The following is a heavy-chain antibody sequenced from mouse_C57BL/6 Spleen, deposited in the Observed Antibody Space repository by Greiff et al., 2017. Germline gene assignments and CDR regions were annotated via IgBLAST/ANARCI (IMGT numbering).Heavy chain of an antibody. J-gene: IGHJ2*01. Sequence: VQLQQSGAELARPGASVKMSCKASGYTFTSYTMHWVKQRPGQGLEWIGYINPSSGYTKYNQKFKDKATLTADKSSSPAYMQLSSLTSEDAAVYYCARGDDYFDYWGQGTTLTVSS. CDR2: INPSSGYT. V-gene: IGHV1-4*01. CDR1: GYTFTSYT. CDR3: ARGDDYFDY.